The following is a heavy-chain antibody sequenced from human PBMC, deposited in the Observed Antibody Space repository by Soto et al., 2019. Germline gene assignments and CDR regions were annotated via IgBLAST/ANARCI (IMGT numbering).Heavy chain of an antibody. J-gene: IGHJ6*02. Sequence: QVQLQQRGAGLLKPSETLSLTCAVYGGSFSAYYWTWIRQSPGKGLEWIGEINDSGSTNYNPSLRSRVSMSVDTSKNQFSLTLRSVTAADTAVYYCARGVGLQGTVVAVATTGMDVWGQGTTVTVSS. CDR3: ARGVGLQGTVVAVATTGMDV. CDR2: INDSGST. CDR1: GGSFSAYY. V-gene: IGHV4-34*02. D-gene: IGHD2-15*01.